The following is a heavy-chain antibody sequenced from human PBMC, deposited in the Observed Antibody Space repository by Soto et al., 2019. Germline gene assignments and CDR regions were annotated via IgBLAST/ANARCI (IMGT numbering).Heavy chain of an antibody. CDR1: GGSISSSSYY. J-gene: IGHJ4*02. CDR2: IYYTGNT. Sequence: SETLSLTCAVSGGSISSSSYYWGWIRQPPGKGLEWIGSIYYTGNTYYNPSLQSRVAISVDTSKNQFSLKLNSVTAADTAVYFCARRTVNIRTFYSGLKTHCFDYWGQGALVTVSS. D-gene: IGHD6-19*01. V-gene: IGHV4-39*01. CDR3: ARRTVNIRTFYSGLKTHCFDY.